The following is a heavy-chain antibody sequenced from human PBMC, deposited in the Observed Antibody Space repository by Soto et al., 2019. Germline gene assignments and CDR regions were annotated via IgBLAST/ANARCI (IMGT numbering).Heavy chain of an antibody. Sequence: QAQLQESGPGLVRPSGTLSLTCTVSPFSVTNNNYWKWVLQPPGKELEWIGEIYHSGATYYNPPLRGLATISMDTSKNRSSLKPSSVTAADTAVYYCARDRRYCAEGGCSIMSAACAVGGKGTLVTVSS. CDR3: ARDRRYCAEGGCSIMSAACAV. CDR2: IYHSGAT. D-gene: IGHD2-15*01. V-gene: IGHV4-4*02. J-gene: IGHJ3*01. CDR1: PFSVTNNNY.